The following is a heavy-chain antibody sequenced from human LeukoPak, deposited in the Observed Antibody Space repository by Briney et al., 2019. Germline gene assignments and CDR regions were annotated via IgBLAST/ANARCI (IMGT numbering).Heavy chain of an antibody. J-gene: IGHJ4*02. D-gene: IGHD6-13*01. CDR2: IYYSGST. CDR3: ARRSGSNSYGPFDY. V-gene: IGHV4-39*01. Sequence: SETLSLTCSVSGGSISSSSYYWAWIRQPPGKGLEWIGSIYYSGSTYYNPSLKSRVTISVDTSKNQFSLKLSSVTAADTAVYYSARRSGSNSYGPFDYWGQGTLVTVSS. CDR1: GGSISSSSYY.